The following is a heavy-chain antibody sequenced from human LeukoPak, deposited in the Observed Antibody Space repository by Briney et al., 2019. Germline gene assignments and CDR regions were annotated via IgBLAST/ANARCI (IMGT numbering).Heavy chain of an antibody. CDR2: ISSSSSYM. CDR1: GFTFSTYS. D-gene: IGHD6-19*01. V-gene: IGHV3-21*01. CDR3: ARELIGYSSGWSGDAFDI. J-gene: IGHJ3*02. Sequence: GGSLRLSCAASGFTFSTYSMNWVRQAPGKGLEWVSSISSSSSYMWYADSVKGRLTISRDNAKNSLYLQTNSLRAEDTAVYYCARELIGYSSGWSGDAFDIWGQGTMVTVSS.